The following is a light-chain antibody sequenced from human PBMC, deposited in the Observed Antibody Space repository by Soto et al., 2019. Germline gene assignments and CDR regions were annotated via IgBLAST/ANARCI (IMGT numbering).Light chain of an antibody. CDR2: KAS. CDR3: QQYNSYALT. CDR1: QSITSW. V-gene: IGKV1-5*03. J-gene: IGKJ4*01. Sequence: DIQMTQSPSTLSASVGDRVTITCRASQSITSWLAWYQQKPGKAPNLLIYKASSIESGVLSRFSGSGSETEFTLTISSLQPDDFATYYCQQYNSYALTVGGGTKVEIK.